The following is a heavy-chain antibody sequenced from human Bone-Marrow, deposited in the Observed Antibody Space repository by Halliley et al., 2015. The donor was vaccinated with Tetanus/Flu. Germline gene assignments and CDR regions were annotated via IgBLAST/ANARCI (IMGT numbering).Heavy chain of an antibody. CDR1: AYTSSTYG. CDR2: IIPIFGTA. V-gene: IGHV1-69*01. CDR3: ARAGLSDAFDI. Sequence: QVQLVQSGTAVQKPGASMKVSCKASAYTSSTYGINWVRQAPGQGLEWMGGIIPIFGTANYAQKFQGRVTITADESTSTAYMELSSLRSEDTAVYYCARAGLSDAFDIWGQGTIVTVSS. J-gene: IGHJ3*02.